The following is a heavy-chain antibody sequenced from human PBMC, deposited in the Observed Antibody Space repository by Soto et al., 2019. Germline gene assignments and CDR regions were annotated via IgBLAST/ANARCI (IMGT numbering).Heavy chain of an antibody. D-gene: IGHD3-10*02. CDR2: IYYSGST. CDR3: AALFGELLSPFDY. V-gene: IGHV4-59*01. Sequence: SETLSLTCTVSGGSISSYYWSWIRQPPGKGLEWIGYIYYSGSTNYNPSLKSRVTISVDTSKNQFSLKLSSVTAADTAVYYCAALFGELLSPFDYWGQGTLVTVSS. J-gene: IGHJ4*02. CDR1: GGSISSYY.